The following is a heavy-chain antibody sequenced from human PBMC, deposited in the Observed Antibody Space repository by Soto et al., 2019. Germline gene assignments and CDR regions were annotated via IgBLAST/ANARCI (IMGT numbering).Heavy chain of an antibody. CDR3: ARRYCTNGVCSKGKNWFDP. CDR1: GYTFTSYG. Sequence: AAVKVSCKASGYTFTSYGISWVRQAPGQGXEWMGWISAYNGNTNYAQKLQGRVTMTTDTSTSTAYMELRSLGSDDTAVYYCARRYCTNGVCSKGKNWFDPWGQGTLVTVSS. CDR2: ISAYNGNT. J-gene: IGHJ5*02. D-gene: IGHD2-8*01. V-gene: IGHV1-18*01.